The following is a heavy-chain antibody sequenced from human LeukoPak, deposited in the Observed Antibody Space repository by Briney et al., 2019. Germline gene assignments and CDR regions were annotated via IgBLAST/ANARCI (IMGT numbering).Heavy chain of an antibody. CDR2: ISGEGVTI. J-gene: IGHJ4*02. Sequence: GGSLRLSCATSGFSFSNYAMSWVRQAPGKGLEWVSAISGEGVTIYYADSVKGRFTISRDNSKNTLYLQMNSLTAEDTAVYYCGPREDSTTNAYDYWGQGTLVTVSS. V-gene: IGHV3-23*01. D-gene: IGHD2/OR15-2a*01. CDR1: GFSFSNYA. CDR3: GPREDSTTNAYDY.